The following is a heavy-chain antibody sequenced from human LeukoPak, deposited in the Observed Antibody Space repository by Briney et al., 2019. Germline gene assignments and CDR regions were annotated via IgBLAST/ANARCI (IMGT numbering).Heavy chain of an antibody. CDR3: SCGSGPYFDY. Sequence: SETLSLTCAVYGGSFSGYYWSWIRQPPGKGPEWIGEINHSGSTNYNPSLKSRVTISVDTSKNQFSLKLSSVTAADTAVYYCSCGSGPYFDYWGQGTLVTVSS. CDR2: INHSGST. D-gene: IGHD2-15*01. J-gene: IGHJ4*02. CDR1: GGSFSGYY. V-gene: IGHV4-34*01.